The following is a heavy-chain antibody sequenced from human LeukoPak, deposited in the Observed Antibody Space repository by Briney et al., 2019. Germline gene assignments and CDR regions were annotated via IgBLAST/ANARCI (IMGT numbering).Heavy chain of an antibody. J-gene: IGHJ3*02. V-gene: IGHV5-51*01. Sequence: GESLKISCQGSGYIFTSYWIGWVRPMPGKGLEWMGIIYPGDSDTRYSPSFQGQVTISADKSISTAYLQWSSLKASDTAMYYCASHYDILTGYPTLAFDIWGQGTMVTVSS. D-gene: IGHD3-9*01. CDR3: ASHYDILTGYPTLAFDI. CDR1: GYIFTSYW. CDR2: IYPGDSDT.